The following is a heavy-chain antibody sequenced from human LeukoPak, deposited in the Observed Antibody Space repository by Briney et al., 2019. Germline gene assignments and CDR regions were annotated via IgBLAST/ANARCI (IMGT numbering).Heavy chain of an antibody. CDR3: ARGTLSSTWYSGCYRPFDY. CDR1: GGSFSGYY. D-gene: IGHD1-26*01. V-gene: IGHV4-34*01. Sequence: SETLSLTCAVYGGSFSGYYWSWIRQPPGKGLEWIGEINHSGSTNYNPSLKSRVTISVDTSKNQFSLKLSSVTAADTAVYYCARGTLSSTWYSGCYRPFDYWGQGTLVTVSS. J-gene: IGHJ4*02. CDR2: INHSGST.